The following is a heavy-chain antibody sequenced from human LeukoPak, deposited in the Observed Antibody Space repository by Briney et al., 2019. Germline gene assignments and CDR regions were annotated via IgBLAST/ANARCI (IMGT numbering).Heavy chain of an antibody. CDR2: ISYDGSNK. J-gene: IGHJ6*02. CDR3: ARDIVVVPAARRVGGYSSSWYRVSGMDV. D-gene: IGHD2-2*01. CDR1: GFTFSNYW. V-gene: IGHV3-30*03. Sequence: GGSLRLSCAASGFTFSNYWMHWVRQAPGKGLEWVAVISYDGSNKYYADSVKGRFTISRDNSKNTLYLQMNSLRAEDTAVYYCARDIVVVPAARRVGGYSSSWYRVSGMDVWGQGTTVTVSS.